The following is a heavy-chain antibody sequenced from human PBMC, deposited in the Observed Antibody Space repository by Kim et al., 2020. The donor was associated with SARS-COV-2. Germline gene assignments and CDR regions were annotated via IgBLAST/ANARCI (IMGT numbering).Heavy chain of an antibody. CDR3: ASAQVRGVNCFDY. CDR1: GGSISSGSYY. Sequence: SETLSLTCTVSGGSISSGSYYWSWIRQPPGKGLEWIGYIYYSGSTYYNPSLKSRVTISVDTSKNQFSLKLSSVTAADTAVYYCASAQVRGVNCFDYWGQGTLVTVSS. J-gene: IGHJ4*02. V-gene: IGHV4-31*03. CDR2: IYYSGST. D-gene: IGHD3-10*01.